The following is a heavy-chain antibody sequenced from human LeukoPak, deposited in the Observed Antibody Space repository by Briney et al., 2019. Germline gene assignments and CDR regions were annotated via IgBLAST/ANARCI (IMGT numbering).Heavy chain of an antibody. J-gene: IGHJ4*02. CDR2: VNNDGSST. Sequence: GGSLRLSCGASGFSFSSYWMHWVRQAPGKGLMWVSRVNNDGSSTTYADSAEGRFTISRDNARNTLYLQMNSLRAEDTAVYYCARSSYPYYFDYWGQGTLVTVSS. CDR1: GFSFSSYW. D-gene: IGHD6-19*01. V-gene: IGHV3-74*01. CDR3: ARSSYPYYFDY.